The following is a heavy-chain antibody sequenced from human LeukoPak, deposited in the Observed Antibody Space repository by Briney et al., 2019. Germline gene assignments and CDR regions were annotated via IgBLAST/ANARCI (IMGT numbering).Heavy chain of an antibody. CDR3: ARQKCTSTSCLTKNAFDI. J-gene: IGHJ3*02. D-gene: IGHD2-2*01. CDR2: IYFSGST. CDR1: GGSMNNYY. V-gene: IGHV4-4*07. Sequence: SETLSLTCTVSGGSMNNYYWNWIRQPAGKGLEWIGRIYFSGSTNYNPSLQSRVTVSVDTSKNQFSLDLSSVTAADTAVYYCARQKCTSTSCLTKNAFDIWGQGTMVTVSS.